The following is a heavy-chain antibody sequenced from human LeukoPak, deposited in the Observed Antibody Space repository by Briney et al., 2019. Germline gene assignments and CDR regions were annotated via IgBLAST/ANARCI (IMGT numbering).Heavy chain of an antibody. CDR1: GYTFTSYG. V-gene: IGHV1-18*01. CDR2: ISGYNGNT. Sequence: AASVKVSCKASGYTFTSYGISWVRQAPGKGLEWMGWISGYNGNTNYAQELQGRVTMTTDTSTSTVYMELRSLRSDDTAVYYCARDLKMGYSSGRYSWGTGSSNDYWGQGTLVTVSS. J-gene: IGHJ4*02. D-gene: IGHD6-19*01. CDR3: ARDLKMGYSSGRYSWGTGSSNDY.